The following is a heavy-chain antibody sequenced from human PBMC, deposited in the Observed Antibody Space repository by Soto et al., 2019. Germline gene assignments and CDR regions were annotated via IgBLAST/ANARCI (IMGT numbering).Heavy chain of an antibody. J-gene: IGHJ4*02. CDR1: GFTFSSYG. CDR3: ARETLGVDY. CDR2: IWYDGSNK. Sequence: QVQLVESGGGVVQPGRSLRLSCAASGFTFSSYGMHWVRQAPGKGLEWVAVIWYDGSNKYYADSVKGRFTISRDNSKNTLYRQMNSLRAEDTAVYYCARETLGVDYWGQGTLVTVSS. V-gene: IGHV3-33*01. D-gene: IGHD6-13*01.